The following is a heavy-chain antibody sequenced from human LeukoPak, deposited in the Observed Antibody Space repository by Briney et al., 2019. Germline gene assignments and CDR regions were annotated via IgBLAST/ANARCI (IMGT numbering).Heavy chain of an antibody. CDR1: GYTFTSYG. Sequence: ASVKVSCKASGYTFTSYGITWVRQAPGQGLEWMGWISGYNGNTNYAQKFQARVTMTTDTSTSTAYMELRSLRSVDTAVYYCARDLVVGPGVSGYWGQGTPVTVSS. D-gene: IGHD3-22*01. CDR3: ARDLVVGPGVSGY. V-gene: IGHV1-18*01. CDR2: ISGYNGNT. J-gene: IGHJ4*02.